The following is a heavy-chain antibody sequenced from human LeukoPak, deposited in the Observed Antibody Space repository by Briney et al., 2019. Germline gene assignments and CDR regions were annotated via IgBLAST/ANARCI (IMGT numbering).Heavy chain of an antibody. Sequence: GGSLRLSCAASGFTFSSYGMHWVRQAPGKGLEWVAVISYDGSNKYYADSVKGRFTISRDNSKNTLYLQMNSLRAEDTAVYYCARSALYYYGMDVWGQGTTVTVSS. CDR3: ARSALYYYGMDV. CDR1: GFTFSSYG. CDR2: ISYDGSNK. J-gene: IGHJ6*02. V-gene: IGHV3-30*03.